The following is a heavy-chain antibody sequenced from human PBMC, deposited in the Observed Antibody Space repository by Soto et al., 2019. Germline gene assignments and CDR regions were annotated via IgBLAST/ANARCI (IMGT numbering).Heavy chain of an antibody. CDR1: GDSITSTNYH. J-gene: IGHJ4*01. CDR3: ARHLGYLGGADY. CDR2: IHYSGST. Sequence: SETLSLTCTVFGDSITSTNYHWGWIRQPPGKGLQWIGIIHYSGSTYYNPSLKSRVTISVDTSKNQFSLKLNSVTAADTAVFYCARHLGYLGGADYWGHGTLVTVS. D-gene: IGHD3-16*01. V-gene: IGHV4-39*01.